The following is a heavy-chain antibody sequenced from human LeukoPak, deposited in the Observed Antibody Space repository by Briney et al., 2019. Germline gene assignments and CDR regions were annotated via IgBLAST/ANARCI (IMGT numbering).Heavy chain of an antibody. V-gene: IGHV4-4*02. CDR2: IHHTGST. Sequence: SETLSLTCAVSGGSISSGNWWSWVRQPPGKGLEWIGEIHHTGSTTYNPSLKSRTTISVDKSKNHFSLSLTSVTTADTAVYYCASQRGGQWLGLVFDYWGQGTLVTVSS. D-gene: IGHD6-19*01. CDR1: GGSISSGNW. J-gene: IGHJ4*02. CDR3: ASQRGGQWLGLVFDY.